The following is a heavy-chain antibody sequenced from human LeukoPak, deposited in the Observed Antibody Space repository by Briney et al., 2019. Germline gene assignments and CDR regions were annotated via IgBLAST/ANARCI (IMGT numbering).Heavy chain of an antibody. D-gene: IGHD6-6*01. CDR1: GCSVSNYC. Sequence: SETLSLTCCVSGCSVSNYCWSWIRQAPGKGLEWIGYVYYTGSTNYNPSLKSRVTMFEDKSKNQFSLRLYSVTVADTAVYYCARHFAYSSSSYFDYWGQGSLVTVSS. CDR2: VYYTGST. CDR3: ARHFAYSSSSYFDY. V-gene: IGHV4-59*08. J-gene: IGHJ4*02.